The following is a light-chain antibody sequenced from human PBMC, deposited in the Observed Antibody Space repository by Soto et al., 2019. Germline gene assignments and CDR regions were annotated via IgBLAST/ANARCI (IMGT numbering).Light chain of an antibody. Sequence: DIQLTQSPSFLSASIGDRVTINCRASQDINSYLAWFQQKPGTAPKLLMYAASTLQSGVPSRFSGSVSGTKFTLTISSLQPEDFATYYCQQLKSYPLTFGGGTKVEI. CDR3: QQLKSYPLT. CDR1: QDINSY. CDR2: AAS. J-gene: IGKJ4*01. V-gene: IGKV1-9*01.